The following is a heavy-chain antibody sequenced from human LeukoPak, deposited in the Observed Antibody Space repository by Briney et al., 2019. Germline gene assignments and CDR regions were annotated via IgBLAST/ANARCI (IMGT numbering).Heavy chain of an antibody. J-gene: IGHJ4*02. CDR2: IRYDGSNK. V-gene: IGHV3-30*02. CDR1: GFTFSSYG. Sequence: PGGSLRLSCAASGFTFSSYGMHWVRQAPGKGLEWVAFIRYDGSNKYYADSVKGRFTISRDNSKNTLYLQMNSLTAEDTAIYYCTRDCLHYYNDSGSWHYFDSWGQGTLVTVSS. CDR3: TRDCLHYYNDSGSWHYFDS. D-gene: IGHD3-22*01.